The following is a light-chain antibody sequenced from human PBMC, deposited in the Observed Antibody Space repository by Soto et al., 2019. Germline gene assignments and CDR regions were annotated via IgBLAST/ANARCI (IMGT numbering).Light chain of an antibody. CDR2: AAY. J-gene: IGKJ1*01. Sequence: IQMTQSPSSLSASVGDRVTITCRASQAIRNDVGWYQHKPGQAPKRLIYAAYNLQSGVPSRFSGSGSGTEFTLTISSLQPEDFATYSCLQHNSYPRTFGRGTKVEIK. CDR1: QAIRND. V-gene: IGKV1-17*01. CDR3: LQHNSYPRT.